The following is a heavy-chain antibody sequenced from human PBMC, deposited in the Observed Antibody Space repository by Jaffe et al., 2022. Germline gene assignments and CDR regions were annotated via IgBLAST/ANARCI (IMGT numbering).Heavy chain of an antibody. V-gene: IGHV1-69*05. D-gene: IGHD2-15*01. CDR1: GGTFNSYA. CDR2: IIPMFGRA. CDR3: AREPAGGDAFDI. Sequence: QVQLVQSGAEVKKPGSSVKVSCKASGGTFNSYAISWVRQAPGQGLEWMGGIIPMFGRANYAQKFQGRVTIIMDESTSTAYMELSSLRSEDTAVYYCAREPAGGDAFDIWGQGTMVTVSS. J-gene: IGHJ3*02.